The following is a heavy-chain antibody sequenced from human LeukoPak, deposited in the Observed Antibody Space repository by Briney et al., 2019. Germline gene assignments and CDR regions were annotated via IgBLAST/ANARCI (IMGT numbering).Heavy chain of an antibody. CDR3: ASTAARRFDY. CDR2: INPTGGST. Sequence: GASVTVSCKASGYTFPSYFMHWVRRAPGQGLEWMGIINPTGGSTTYAQKFQGRVTMTRDTSTSTVYMELSSLRSDDTAVYYCASTAARRFDYWGQGTLVTVSS. V-gene: IGHV1-46*01. D-gene: IGHD6-6*01. CDR1: GYTFPSYF. J-gene: IGHJ4*02.